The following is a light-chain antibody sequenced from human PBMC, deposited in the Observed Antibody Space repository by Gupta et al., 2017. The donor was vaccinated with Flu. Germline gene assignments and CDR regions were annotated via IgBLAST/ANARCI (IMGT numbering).Light chain of an antibody. Sequence: PSSVSASVGAKVTITCRASQGIASILAWYQQKPGIAPKLLIYAASSLQSGVPSRFSGSESGTDFTLTISSLQPEDFATYYCQQAQSFPLTFGQGTRVEIK. CDR3: QQAQSFPLT. CDR1: QGIASI. V-gene: IGKV1D-12*01. CDR2: AAS. J-gene: IGKJ5*01.